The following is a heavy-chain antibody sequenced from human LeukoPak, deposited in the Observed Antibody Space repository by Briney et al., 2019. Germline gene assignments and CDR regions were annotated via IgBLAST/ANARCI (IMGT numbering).Heavy chain of an antibody. Sequence: SETLSLTCTVSGGSISSYYWSWIRQPAGEGLEWIGRIYTSGSTNYNPSLKSRVTMSVDTSKNQFSLKLSSVTAADTAVYYCARDYYDSRGYCSDYWGQGTLVTVSS. CDR3: ARDYYDSRGYCSDY. CDR1: GGSISSYY. V-gene: IGHV4-4*07. J-gene: IGHJ4*02. CDR2: IYTSGST. D-gene: IGHD3-22*01.